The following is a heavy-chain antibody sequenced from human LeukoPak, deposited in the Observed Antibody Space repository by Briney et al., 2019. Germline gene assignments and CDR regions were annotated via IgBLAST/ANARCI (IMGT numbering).Heavy chain of an antibody. V-gene: IGHV4-59*08. Sequence: SETLSLTCTVSGGSISTFYWSWIRQPPGRGLEWIAYIFYTGNTNYNPSLKGRVTISVDTSKNQFSLKLNSVTAADTAVYYCARHPFSDGFDIWGQGTMVTVSS. CDR1: GGSISTFY. J-gene: IGHJ3*02. CDR2: IFYTGNT. CDR3: ARHPFSDGFDI.